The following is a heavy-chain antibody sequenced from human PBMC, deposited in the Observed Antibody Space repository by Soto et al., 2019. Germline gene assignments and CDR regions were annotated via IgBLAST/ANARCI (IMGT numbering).Heavy chain of an antibody. J-gene: IGHJ4*02. V-gene: IGHV3-23*01. D-gene: IGHD5-18*01. CDR3: ARGGYSYTSFDY. Sequence: GGSLRLSCVASGFTFSSYAMSWVRQAPGKGLEWVSAISGSGAYTYYADSVKGRFTISRDSSKNTLYLQMNSLRAEDTAGYHCARGGYSYTSFDYWGQGILVPVSP. CDR1: GFTFSSYA. CDR2: ISGSGAYT.